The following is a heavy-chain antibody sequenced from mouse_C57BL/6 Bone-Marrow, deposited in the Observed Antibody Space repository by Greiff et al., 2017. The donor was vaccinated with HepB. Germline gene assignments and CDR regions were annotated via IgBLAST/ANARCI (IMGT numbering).Heavy chain of an antibody. D-gene: IGHD2-1*01. V-gene: IGHV14-1*01. CDR2: IDPEDGDT. CDR3: TTLAYGNYWFAY. J-gene: IGHJ3*01. Sequence: VQLQQSGAELVRPGASVKLSCTASGFNIKDYYMHWVKQRPEQGLEWIGRIDPEDGDTEYAPKFQGKATMTADTSSNTACLQLSSLTSEDTAVYYCTTLAYGNYWFAYWGQGTLVTVSA. CDR1: GFNIKDYY.